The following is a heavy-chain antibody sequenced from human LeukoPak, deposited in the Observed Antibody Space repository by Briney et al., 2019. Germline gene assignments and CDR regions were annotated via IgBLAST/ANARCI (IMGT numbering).Heavy chain of an antibody. J-gene: IGHJ3*02. V-gene: IGHV3-21*01. Sequence: GGSLRLSCAASGFTFSNYWMNWVRQAPGKGLEWVSSISSSSSYIYYADSVKGRFTISRDNAKNSLYLQMNSLRAEDTAVYYCARDESIAAAPGYAFDIWGQGTMVTVSS. CDR1: GFTFSNYW. CDR2: ISSSSSYI. D-gene: IGHD6-13*01. CDR3: ARDESIAAAPGYAFDI.